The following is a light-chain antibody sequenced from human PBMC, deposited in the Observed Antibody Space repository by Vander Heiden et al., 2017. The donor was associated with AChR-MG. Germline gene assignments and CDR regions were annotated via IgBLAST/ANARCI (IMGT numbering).Light chain of an antibody. V-gene: IGLV2-8*01. CDR3: SSYTGNNVV. J-gene: IGLJ2*01. CDR1: SSDVGSYEY. CDR2: EVR. Sequence: QSALTQPPSASASPRQSLTISCTGTSSDVGSYEYVYWYQQHTGNAPILIIYEVRKRPSGVPDRFSGSKSGNTASLTGAGLQADDEAYYYCSSYTGNNVVFGGGTTLTVL.